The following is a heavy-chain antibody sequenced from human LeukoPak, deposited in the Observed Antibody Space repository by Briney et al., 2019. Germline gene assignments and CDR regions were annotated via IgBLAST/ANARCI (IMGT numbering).Heavy chain of an antibody. CDR3: AKDILPYCSSTSCYPGDAFDI. CDR1: GFTFSNYG. D-gene: IGHD2-2*01. CDR2: ISYDGSNK. V-gene: IGHV3-30*18. Sequence: PGGSLRLSCAASGFTFSNYGMHWVRQAPGKGLEWVAVISYDGSNKYYADSVKGRFTISRDNAKNSLYLQMNSLRAEDTALYYCAKDILPYCSSTSCYPGDAFDIWGQGTMVTVSS. J-gene: IGHJ3*02.